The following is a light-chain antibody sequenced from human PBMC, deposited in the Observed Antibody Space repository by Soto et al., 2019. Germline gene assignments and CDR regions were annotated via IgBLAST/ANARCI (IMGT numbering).Light chain of an antibody. CDR1: QSVRSRY. CDR3: QQYGSSVT. Sequence: DIVLTQSPGTLSLSPGERATLSCRASQSVRSRYLAWYQQKAGQAPRLLIYDASRRATGIPDRFSGSGSGTALSLTISRLEPEDFAVDYCQQYGSSVTFGGGTKVEIK. CDR2: DAS. V-gene: IGKV3-20*01. J-gene: IGKJ4*01.